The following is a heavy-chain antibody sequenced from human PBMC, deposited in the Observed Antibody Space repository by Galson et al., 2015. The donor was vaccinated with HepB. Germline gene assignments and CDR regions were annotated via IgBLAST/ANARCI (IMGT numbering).Heavy chain of an antibody. CDR2: INPSGGST. CDR3: ARDMAMATIPGDHFDY. Sequence: SVKVSCKASGYTFTSYYMHWVRQAPGQGLEWMGIINPSGGSTSYAQKFQGRVTMTRDTSTSTVYMELSSLRSEDTAVYYCARDMAMATIPGDHFDYWGQGTLVTVSS. V-gene: IGHV1-46*01. CDR1: GYTFTSYY. J-gene: IGHJ4*02. D-gene: IGHD5-24*01.